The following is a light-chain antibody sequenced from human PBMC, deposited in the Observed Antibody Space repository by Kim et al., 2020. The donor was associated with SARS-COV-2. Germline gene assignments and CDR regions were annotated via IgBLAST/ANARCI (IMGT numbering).Light chain of an antibody. J-gene: IGKJ1*01. CDR2: GAS. Sequence: ETVMTQSPATLSVSPGERATLSCRASHSVDSHLAWYQQKPGQPPRLLIYGASTRATGIPARFSGSGSGTEFTLTIGSLQSEDFAVYYCQQYNNWPRTFGQGTKVDIK. CDR3: QQYNNWPRT. CDR1: HSVDSH. V-gene: IGKV3-15*01.